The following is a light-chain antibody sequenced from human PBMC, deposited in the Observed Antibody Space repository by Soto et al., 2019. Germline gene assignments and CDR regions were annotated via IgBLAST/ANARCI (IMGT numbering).Light chain of an antibody. J-gene: IGLJ3*02. CDR3: SSYTSSSTLWV. CDR2: EVS. V-gene: IGLV2-14*01. Sequence: QPVLTQPASVSGSPGQSITISCTGTSSDVGGYNYVSWYQQHPGKAPKLMIYEVSNRPSGVSNRFSGSKSGNTASLTISGLQAEDEADYYCSSYTSSSTLWVFGGGTKVTVL. CDR1: SSDVGGYNY.